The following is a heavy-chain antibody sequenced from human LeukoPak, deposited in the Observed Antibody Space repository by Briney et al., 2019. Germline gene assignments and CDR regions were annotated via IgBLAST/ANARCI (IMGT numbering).Heavy chain of an antibody. D-gene: IGHD1-1*01. CDR2: IYYSGST. CDR3: ARPVPSRLGWFDP. Sequence: SETLSLTCTVSGVSISSSNSYWGWIRQPPGKGLEWIGSIYYSGSTYYNPSLKSRVSISVHTSKNQFSLKLRSVTAADTAVYYCARPVPSRLGWFDPWGQGTLVTVSS. CDR1: GVSISSSNSY. J-gene: IGHJ5*02. V-gene: IGHV4-39*01.